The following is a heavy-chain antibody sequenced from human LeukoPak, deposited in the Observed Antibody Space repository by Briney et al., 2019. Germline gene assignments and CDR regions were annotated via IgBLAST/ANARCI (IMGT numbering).Heavy chain of an antibody. CDR2: IYYSGST. J-gene: IGHJ3*02. D-gene: IGHD5-24*01. Sequence: PSETLSLTCTVSGGSISSSSYYWGWIRQPPGKGLEWIGSIYYSGSTYYNPSLRSRVTISVDTSKNQFSLKLSSVTAADTAVYYCARDVVEMATGDSGGAFDIWGQGTMVTVSS. V-gene: IGHV4-39*07. CDR3: ARDVVEMATGDSGGAFDI. CDR1: GGSISSSSYY.